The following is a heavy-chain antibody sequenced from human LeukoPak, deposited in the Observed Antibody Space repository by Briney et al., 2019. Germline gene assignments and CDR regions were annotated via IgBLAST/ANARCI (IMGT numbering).Heavy chain of an antibody. CDR2: INSDGSST. CDR1: GFTFSSYW. J-gene: IGHJ4*02. CDR3: ARGGRIAVAAVDY. D-gene: IGHD6-19*01. V-gene: IGHV3-74*01. Sequence: GGSLRLSCAASGFTFSSYWMHWVRQAPGKGLVWVSRINSDGSSTSYADSVKGRFTISRDNAKNTLYLQMNSLRAEDTAVYYYARGGRIAVAAVDYWGQGTLVTVSS.